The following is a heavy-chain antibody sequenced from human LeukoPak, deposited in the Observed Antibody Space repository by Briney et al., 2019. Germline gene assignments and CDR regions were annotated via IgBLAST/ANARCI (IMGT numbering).Heavy chain of an antibody. Sequence: GGSLTLSCAAYGFTFSSYAMSWVRQAPGKGLEWVSAISGSGGSTYYADSVKGRFTISRDNSKNTLYLQMNSLRAEDTAVYYCAKVLTGDTYYFDYWGQGTLVTVSS. CDR1: GFTFSSYA. D-gene: IGHD7-27*01. J-gene: IGHJ4*02. V-gene: IGHV3-23*01. CDR2: ISGSGGST. CDR3: AKVLTGDTYYFDY.